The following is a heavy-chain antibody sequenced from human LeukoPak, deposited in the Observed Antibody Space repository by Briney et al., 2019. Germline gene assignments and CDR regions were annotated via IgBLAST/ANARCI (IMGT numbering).Heavy chain of an antibody. J-gene: IGHJ3*02. Sequence: GGSLRLSCAASGFTFSSYSMNWVRQAPGKGLEWVSSISSSSSYIYYADSVKGRITISRDNAKNSLYLQMNSLRAEDTAVYYCARGGIVVVTASDAFDIWGQGTMVTVSS. CDR1: GFTFSSYS. D-gene: IGHD2-21*02. V-gene: IGHV3-21*01. CDR2: ISSSSSYI. CDR3: ARGGIVVVTASDAFDI.